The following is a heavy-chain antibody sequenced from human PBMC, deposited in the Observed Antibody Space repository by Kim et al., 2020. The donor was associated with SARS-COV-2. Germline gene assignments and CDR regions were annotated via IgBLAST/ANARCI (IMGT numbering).Heavy chain of an antibody. D-gene: IGHD6-19*01. J-gene: IGHJ4*02. V-gene: IGHV3-33*06. CDR1: GFTFSTYA. CDR3: AKDLLRGIAVAGLTNFFDY. Sequence: GGSLRLSCAASGFTFSTYAMHWVRQAPGKGLEWVAVIWYDGSNKYYSDSVKGRFTISRDNSKNTLYLQMNSLRAEDTAVYYCAKDLLRGIAVAGLTNFFDYWGQGTLVTVSS. CDR2: IWYDGSNK.